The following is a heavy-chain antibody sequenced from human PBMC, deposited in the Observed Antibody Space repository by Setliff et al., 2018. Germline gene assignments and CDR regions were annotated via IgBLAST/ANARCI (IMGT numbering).Heavy chain of an antibody. CDR2: INAGNGNT. J-gene: IGHJ3*02. CDR3: AKGERRWLAPGDAFAI. CDR1: GYTFTSYA. D-gene: IGHD6-19*01. Sequence: ASVKVSCKASGYTFTSYAMHWVRQAPGQRLEWMGWINAGNGNTKYSQKFQGRVTITRDTSASTAYMELSSLRSEDTAVYYCAKGERRWLAPGDAFAIWGQGTMVTVSS. V-gene: IGHV1-3*01.